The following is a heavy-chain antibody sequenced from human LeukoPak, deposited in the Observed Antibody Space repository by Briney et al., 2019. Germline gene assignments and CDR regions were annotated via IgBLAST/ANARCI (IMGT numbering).Heavy chain of an antibody. Sequence: SETQSLTCTVSGGSISSYYCNWMRQPPGKGLEWIGYVYKTGTTNYNPSLKSRVTISADTSKNQFSLKLNSVSAADTAVYFCVTGTGWRPDYWGQGTLVTVSS. CDR1: GGSISSYY. V-gene: IGHV4-59*01. CDR3: VTGTGWRPDY. D-gene: IGHD2-21*02. J-gene: IGHJ4*02. CDR2: VYKTGTT.